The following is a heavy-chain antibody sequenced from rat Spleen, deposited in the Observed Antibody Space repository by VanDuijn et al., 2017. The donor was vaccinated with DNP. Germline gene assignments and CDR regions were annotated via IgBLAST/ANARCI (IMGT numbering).Heavy chain of an antibody. CDR2: ISYSGTT. J-gene: IGHJ2*01. CDR1: GYSITSSS. Sequence: EVQLQESGPGLLKPSQSLSLTCSVTGYSITSSSRWNWIRRFPGNKMEYIGHISYSGTTSYHPSLKSRISITRDTSKNQIFLQVTSVTSEDTATYYCARGVTLAAPFDYWGQGVMVTVSS. D-gene: IGHD1-2*01. V-gene: IGHV3-1*01. CDR3: ARGVTLAAPFDY.